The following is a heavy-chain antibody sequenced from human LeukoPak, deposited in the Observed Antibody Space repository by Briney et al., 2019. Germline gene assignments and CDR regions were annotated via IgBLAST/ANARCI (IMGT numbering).Heavy chain of an antibody. CDR3: AGGLAVTATTYWYFDL. CDR2: ISGSGGET. D-gene: IGHD2-21*02. CDR1: GFTFNSYA. V-gene: IGHV3-23*01. Sequence: PGGSLRLSCAASGFTFNSYAMSWVRQAPGNGLEWVSTISGSGGETNYADSVKGRFTISRDNSKHTLYLQMSSLRAEDTAVYYCAGGLAVTATTYWYFDLWGRGTLVTVSS. J-gene: IGHJ2*01.